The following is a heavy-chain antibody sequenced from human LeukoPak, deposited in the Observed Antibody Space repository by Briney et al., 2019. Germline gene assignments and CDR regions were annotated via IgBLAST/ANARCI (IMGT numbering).Heavy chain of an antibody. CDR3: AKVFSGGYDY. D-gene: IGHD1-26*01. Sequence: GGSLRLSCAASGFTFSNYAMNWVRQAPGKGLEWVSAINPSGSNTYCADSAKGRFTISRDNSKNTVYLQMNSLRAEDTAVYYCAKVFSGGYDYWGQGTLVIVSS. J-gene: IGHJ4*02. V-gene: IGHV3-23*05. CDR2: INPSGSNT. CDR1: GFTFSNYA.